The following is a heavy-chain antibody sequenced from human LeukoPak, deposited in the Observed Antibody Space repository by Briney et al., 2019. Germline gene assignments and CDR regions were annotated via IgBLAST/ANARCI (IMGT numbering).Heavy chain of an antibody. CDR1: GFTFVNYG. CDR2: IETDGSTS. D-gene: IGHD1-26*01. CDR3: ARDQVGTMPLDF. Sequence: QPGGSLRLSCAASGFTFVNYGMSWVRQAPGKGLEWVSWIETDGSTSGYLRSVQGRFTVSRDNAKSTVHLQMNSLRAEDTATYYCARDQVGTMPLDFWGQGTLVTVSS. V-gene: IGHV3-74*01. J-gene: IGHJ4*02.